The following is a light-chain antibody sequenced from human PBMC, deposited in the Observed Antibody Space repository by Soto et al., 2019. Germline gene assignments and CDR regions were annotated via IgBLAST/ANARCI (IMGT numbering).Light chain of an antibody. Sequence: DIQMTQSPSSLSASVGDRVTITCRASQTINFYLNWYHQRPGNAPKLLVYGASRLQSGVPSRFSGSGSGTDFTLTISSLQPEDFATYYCQQSSTAPVTFGGGTKVDI. J-gene: IGKJ4*01. CDR3: QQSSTAPVT. V-gene: IGKV1-39*01. CDR1: QTINFY. CDR2: GAS.